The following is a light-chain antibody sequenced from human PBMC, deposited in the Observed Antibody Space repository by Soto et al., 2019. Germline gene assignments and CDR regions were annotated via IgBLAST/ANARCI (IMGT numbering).Light chain of an antibody. Sequence: QSALTQPASVSGSPGQSITISCTGTSSDVGGYNYVSWYQQHPGKAPKLMIYEVSNRPSGVSNRFSGSKSGNTASLTISGLHAEDEADYYCSSYTSSSLYVFGTGTKLTVL. J-gene: IGLJ1*01. CDR2: EVS. V-gene: IGLV2-14*01. CDR3: SSYTSSSLYV. CDR1: SSDVGGYNY.